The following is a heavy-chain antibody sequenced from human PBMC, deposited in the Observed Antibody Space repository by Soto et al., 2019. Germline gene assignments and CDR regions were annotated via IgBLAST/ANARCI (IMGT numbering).Heavy chain of an antibody. Sequence: SETLSLTCTVSGGSISSYYWSWIRQPPGKGLEWIGYIYYSGSTNYNPSLKSRVTISVDTSKNQFSLKLSSVTAAVTAVYYCAIIYEGYGMDVWGQGTTVTVSS. CDR3: AIIYEGYGMDV. D-gene: IGHD3-10*01. J-gene: IGHJ6*02. CDR2: IYYSGST. V-gene: IGHV4-59*08. CDR1: GGSISSYY.